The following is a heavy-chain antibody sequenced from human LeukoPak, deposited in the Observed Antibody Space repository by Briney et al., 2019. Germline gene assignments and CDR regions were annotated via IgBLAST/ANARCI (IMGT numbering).Heavy chain of an antibody. CDR1: GFTFSSYG. V-gene: IGHV3-30*18. D-gene: IGHD3-3*01. Sequence: GRSLRLSCAASGFTFSSYGMHWVRQAPGKGLEWVAVISYDGSNKYYADSVKGRFTISRDNSKNTLYLQMNSLRAEDTAVYYCAKELALPNYDLWSGCYTAAYYYGMDVWGQGTTVTVSS. CDR2: ISYDGSNK. CDR3: AKELALPNYDLWSGCYTAAYYYGMDV. J-gene: IGHJ6*02.